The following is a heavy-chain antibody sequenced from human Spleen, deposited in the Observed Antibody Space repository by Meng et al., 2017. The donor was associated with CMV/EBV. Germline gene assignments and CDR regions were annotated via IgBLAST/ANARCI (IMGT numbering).Heavy chain of an antibody. V-gene: IGHV3-30-3*02. CDR2: ISYDGRNQ. J-gene: IGHJ6*02. D-gene: IGHD3-22*01. Sequence: YSMHWVRQAPGKGLEWVALISYDGRNQYYTDSVKGRFTISRDNSQNTLYLQMYSLRVDDTAVYYCAKNYDSSGYYSRNFHYFGMDVWGQGTTVTVSS. CDR3: AKNYDSSGYYSRNFHYFGMDV. CDR1: YS.